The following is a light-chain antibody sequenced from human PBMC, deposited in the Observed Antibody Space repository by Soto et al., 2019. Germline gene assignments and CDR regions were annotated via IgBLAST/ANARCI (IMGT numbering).Light chain of an antibody. V-gene: IGLV1-51*01. J-gene: IGLJ1*01. CDR1: SSNIGGNS. Sequence: QSVLTQPPSVSAAPGQKVTISCSGSSSNIGGNSVSWYQQLPGTAPKLLIYDDNKRPSGIPDRFSGSKSGTSATLGITGFQTGDEADYYCSSDAGDHNYVFGTGTKVTVL. CDR2: DDN. CDR3: SSDAGDHNYV.